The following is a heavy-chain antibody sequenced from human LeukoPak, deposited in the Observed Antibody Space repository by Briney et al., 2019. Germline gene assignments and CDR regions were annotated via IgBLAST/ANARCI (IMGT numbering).Heavy chain of an antibody. V-gene: IGHV3-23*01. CDR1: GFTFSSYA. J-gene: IGHJ5*02. D-gene: IGHD2-2*01. Sequence: GGSLRLSCAASGFTFSSYAMSWVRQAPGKGLEWVSAISGSGGSTYYADSVKGRFTISRDNSKNTLYLQMNSLRAEDTAVYYRAKDLIVVVPAAPNWFDPWGQGTLVTVSS. CDR3: AKDLIVVVPAAPNWFDP. CDR2: ISGSGGST.